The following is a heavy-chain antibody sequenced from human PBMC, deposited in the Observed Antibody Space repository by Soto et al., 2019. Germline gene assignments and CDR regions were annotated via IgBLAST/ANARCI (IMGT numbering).Heavy chain of an antibody. J-gene: IGHJ5*02. D-gene: IGHD2-15*01. CDR3: ARGRLRYCSGGSCYSWFDP. CDR1: GYTFTSYD. V-gene: IGHV1-8*01. CDR2: MNPNSGNT. Sequence: QVQLVQSGAEVKKPGASVKVSCKASGYTFTSYDINWVRQATGQGLEWMGWMNPNSGNTGYAQKIQGRVTMTRNTSISTAYMELSSLRSEDTAVYYCARGRLRYCSGGSCYSWFDPWGQGTLVTDSS.